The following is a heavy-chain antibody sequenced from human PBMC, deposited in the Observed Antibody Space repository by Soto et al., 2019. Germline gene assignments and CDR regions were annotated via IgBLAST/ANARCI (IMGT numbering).Heavy chain of an antibody. Sequence: QLQLQESGPGLVKASETLSLTCTVSGGSISSSSYYWGWIRQPPGKGLEWIASIYYSGSTYYNPSLKSRVTISVDTSKNPFSLKLSSVTAADTAVYYCATTSYYYYYMDVWDKGTTVTVSS. CDR1: GGSISSSSYY. CDR2: IYYSGST. V-gene: IGHV4-39*01. CDR3: ATTSYYYYYMDV. J-gene: IGHJ6*03.